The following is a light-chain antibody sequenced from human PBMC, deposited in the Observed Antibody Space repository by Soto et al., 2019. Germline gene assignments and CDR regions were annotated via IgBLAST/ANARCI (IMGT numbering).Light chain of an antibody. CDR3: CSYAGTHTS. CDR1: SSDVGGYNS. Sequence: QSALTQPRSVSGSPGQSVTISCTGTSSDVGGYNSDSWYQQHPGKVLKLMIYDVNRRPSGVPDRFSGSKSGNTASLTISGLQAEDEADYYCCSYAGTHTSFGGGTKLTVL. CDR2: DVN. V-gene: IGLV2-11*01. J-gene: IGLJ3*02.